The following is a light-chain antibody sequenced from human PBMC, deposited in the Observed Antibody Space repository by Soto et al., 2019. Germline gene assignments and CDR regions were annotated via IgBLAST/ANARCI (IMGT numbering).Light chain of an antibody. CDR1: QTLSSNP. CDR3: QQYESSPIT. CDR2: GAS. Sequence: EIVLTQSPGTLSLSPGERATLSFKASQTLSSNPLAWYQQRPGQTPRVLVYGASNRATGIPDKFSGSGSGTDLTLTINRLEPGDFAVYYCQQYESSPITFGGGTKVDI. V-gene: IGKV3-20*01. J-gene: IGKJ4*01.